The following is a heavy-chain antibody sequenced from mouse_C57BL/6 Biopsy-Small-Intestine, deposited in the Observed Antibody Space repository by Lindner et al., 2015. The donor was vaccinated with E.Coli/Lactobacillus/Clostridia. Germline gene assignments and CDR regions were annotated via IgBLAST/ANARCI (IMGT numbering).Heavy chain of an antibody. CDR3: ARGSNYFDY. J-gene: IGHJ2*01. V-gene: IGHV1-37*01. Sequence: VQLQESGAELVKPGALVKISCKASGYSFTGYFMNWVKQSQGKSLEWIGRINPYNGDTFYNQKFKGKATLTVDKSSTTAYMQLNSVTSEDSAVYYCARGSNYFDYWGQGTTLTVSS. D-gene: IGHD5-1*01. CDR2: INPYNGDT. CDR1: GYSFTGYF.